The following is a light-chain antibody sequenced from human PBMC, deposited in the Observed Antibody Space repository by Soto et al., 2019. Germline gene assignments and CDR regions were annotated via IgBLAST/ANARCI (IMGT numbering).Light chain of an antibody. CDR1: SSDIGAGYD. J-gene: IGLJ3*02. CDR2: GDT. V-gene: IGLV1-40*01. Sequence: QAVVTQPPSVSGAPGQRVTISCTGSSSDIGAGYDVHWYQVVPGTAPKLLIYGDTNRPSGVPDRFSGSKSGSSASLAITGLQAEDEADYYCQSYDTSLNDLEGVFGGGTQLTVL. CDR3: QSYDTSLNDLEGV.